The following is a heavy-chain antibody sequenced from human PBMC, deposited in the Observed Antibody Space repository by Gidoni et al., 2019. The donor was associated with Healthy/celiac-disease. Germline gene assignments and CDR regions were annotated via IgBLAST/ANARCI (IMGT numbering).Heavy chain of an antibody. CDR1: GFTFSSYA. CDR3: ARDYYGSGMY. D-gene: IGHD3-10*01. V-gene: IGHV3-30-3*01. Sequence: QVQLVESGGGVVQPGRSIRLSCAASGFTFSSYAMHWVRQAPGKGLEWVAVISYDGSNKYYADSVKGRFTISRDNSKNTLYLQMNSLRAEDTAVYYCARDYYGSGMYWGQGTLVTVSS. CDR2: ISYDGSNK. J-gene: IGHJ4*02.